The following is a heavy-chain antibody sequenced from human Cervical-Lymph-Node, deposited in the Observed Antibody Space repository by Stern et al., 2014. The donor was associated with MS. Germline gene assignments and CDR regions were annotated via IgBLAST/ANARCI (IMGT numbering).Heavy chain of an antibody. D-gene: IGHD4-23*01. V-gene: IGHV3-33*01. CDR2: IWFDGSNG. J-gene: IGHJ1*01. CDR1: GFTFSSSG. CDR3: AREGGNSAEYFQH. Sequence: QLVQSGGGVVQPGRSLRLSCAASGFTFSSSGMHWVRQAPDKGLEWLAIIWFDGSNGYYADSVKGRFTISRDNSKNTLYLQMNSLRAEDTAVYYCAREGGNSAEYFQHWGQGTLVTVSS.